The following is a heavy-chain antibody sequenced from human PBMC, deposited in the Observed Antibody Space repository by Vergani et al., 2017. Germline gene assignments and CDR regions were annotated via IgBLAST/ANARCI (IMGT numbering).Heavy chain of an antibody. CDR3: ARDPTSTEAFDI. V-gene: IGHV1-46*01. D-gene: IGHD2-2*01. J-gene: IGHJ3*02. CDR1: GYTFTSYY. CDR2: INPSGGST. Sequence: QVQLVQSGAEVKKPGASVKVSCKASGYTFTSYYMHWVRQAPGQGLEWMGIINPSGGSTSYAQKFQGRVTMTRDTSTSTVYMELRSLRSEDTAVYYCARDPTSTEAFDIWGQGTMVTVSS.